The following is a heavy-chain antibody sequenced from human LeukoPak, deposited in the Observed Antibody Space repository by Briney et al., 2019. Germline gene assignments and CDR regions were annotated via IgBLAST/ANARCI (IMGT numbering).Heavy chain of an antibody. CDR1: GFTFSNAW. Sequence: PGGSLRLSCAASGFTFSNAWISWVRHAPAPGLDLVGRIKSKTGGGTTDYAAPVKGRFTISRDDSKNTLYLQMNSLKTEDTAVYYCIVTGNFDYWGQGTLVTVSS. CDR2: IKSKTGGGTT. CDR3: IVTGNFDY. J-gene: IGHJ4*02. V-gene: IGHV3-15*01. D-gene: IGHD1-1*01.